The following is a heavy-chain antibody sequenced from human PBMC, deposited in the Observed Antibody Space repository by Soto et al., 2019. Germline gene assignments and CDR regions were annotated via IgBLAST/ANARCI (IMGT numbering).Heavy chain of an antibody. CDR1: GGSISSGDYY. CDR2: IYYSGST. Sequence: PSETLSLTCTVSGGSISSGDYYWSWIRQPPGKGLEWIGYIYYSGSTYYNPSLKSRVTISVDTSKNQFSLKLSSVTAADTAVYYCARDSRTQYYYDSSGYTAPRGMDVWGQGTTVTVSS. J-gene: IGHJ6*02. D-gene: IGHD3-22*01. V-gene: IGHV4-30-4*01. CDR3: ARDSRTQYYYDSSGYTAPRGMDV.